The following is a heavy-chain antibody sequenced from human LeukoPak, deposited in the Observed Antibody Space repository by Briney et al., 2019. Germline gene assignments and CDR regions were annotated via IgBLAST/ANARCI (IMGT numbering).Heavy chain of an antibody. J-gene: IGHJ4*02. CDR3: ARHETGPYFDY. D-gene: IGHD1-1*01. V-gene: IGHV5-51*01. Sequence: GEPLKISCKGSGYSFTSYWIGWVRQMPGKGLECMGIIYPGDSDTRYSPSFQGQVTISADRSISTAYLQWSSLKASDTAMYYCARHETGPYFDYWGQGTLVTVSS. CDR1: GYSFTSYW. CDR2: IYPGDSDT.